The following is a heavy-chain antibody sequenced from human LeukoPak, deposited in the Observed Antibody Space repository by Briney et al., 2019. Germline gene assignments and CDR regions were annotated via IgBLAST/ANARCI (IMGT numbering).Heavy chain of an antibody. CDR3: TRDRGAYNLYDY. CDR1: GFTFSSYA. D-gene: IGHD1-1*01. J-gene: IGHJ4*02. CDR2: IRSKAYGETA. Sequence: GGSLRLSCAASGFTFSSYAMHWVRQAPGKGLEWVGFIRSKAYGETADYAASVKGRFTISRDDSKAIAYLQMNSLKTEDTAVYHCTRDRGAYNLYDYWGQGTLVTVSS. V-gene: IGHV3-49*04.